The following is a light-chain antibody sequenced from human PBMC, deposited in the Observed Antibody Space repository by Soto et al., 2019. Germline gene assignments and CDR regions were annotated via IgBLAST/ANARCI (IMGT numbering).Light chain of an antibody. CDR3: QQYGSSGT. J-gene: IGKJ1*01. V-gene: IGKV3-20*01. CDR2: GAS. Sequence: ERVMTQSPATLSVSPCEIATLSCRASQSVSINLAWYQQKPGQAPRLLIYGASNRATGIPDRFSGSGSGTDFTLTISRLEPEDFAVYYCQQYGSSGTFGQGTKVDNK. CDR1: QSVSIN.